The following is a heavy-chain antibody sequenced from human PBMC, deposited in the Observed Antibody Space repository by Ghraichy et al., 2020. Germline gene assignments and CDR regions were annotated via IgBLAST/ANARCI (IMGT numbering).Heavy chain of an antibody. D-gene: IGHD2-21*02. J-gene: IGHJ4*02. Sequence: GGSLRLSCAASGFTFSNFNMNWVRQAPGKGLEWVSSISSSGTYMHYADSVKERFTISRDNAKHSVHLQMDSLRAEDTAVYYCARQGNCGGDCYSFFPYWGQGTLGTVSS. CDR1: GFTFSNFN. CDR2: ISSSGTYM. CDR3: ARQGNCGGDCYSFFPY. V-gene: IGHV3-21*01.